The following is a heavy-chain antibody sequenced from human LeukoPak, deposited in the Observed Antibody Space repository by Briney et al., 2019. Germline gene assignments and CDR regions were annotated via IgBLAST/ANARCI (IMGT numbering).Heavy chain of an antibody. D-gene: IGHD1/OR15-1a*01. CDR3: ARANN. CDR2: IKQDGSEK. CDR1: GFTFGNSW. V-gene: IGHV3-7*01. Sequence: PGGSLRLSCAASGFTFGNSWMSWVRQAPGKGLEWVANIKQDGSEKYHVDSVKGRFTISRDNAKNSLYLQMNSLRADDTAVYYCARANNWGQGTLVTVSS. J-gene: IGHJ4*02.